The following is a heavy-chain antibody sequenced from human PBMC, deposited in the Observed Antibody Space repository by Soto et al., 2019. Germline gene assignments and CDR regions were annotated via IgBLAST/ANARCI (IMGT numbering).Heavy chain of an antibody. CDR3: ASRRDIVVVQAAIFDY. V-gene: IGHV3-11*01. CDR2: ISSSGSTI. D-gene: IGHD2-2*01. CDR1: GFTFSDYY. J-gene: IGHJ4*02. Sequence: PGGSLRLSCAASGFTFSDYYMSWIRQAPGKGLEWVSYISSSGSTIYYADSVKGRFTISRDNAKNSLYLQMNSLRAEDTAVYYCASRRDIVVVQAAIFDYWGQGTLVTVSS.